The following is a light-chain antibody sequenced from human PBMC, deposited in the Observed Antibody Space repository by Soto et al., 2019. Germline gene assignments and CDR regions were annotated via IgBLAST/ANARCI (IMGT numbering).Light chain of an antibody. CDR1: SGDIGGHKY. Sequence: QSVLTQPASASGSPGQSITISCSGSSGDIGGHKYVSWYQQHPGKAPKLIIYDLTNRPSGVSNRFSGSKPGNTASLTISGLQAEDEADYYCTSYTTSLYVFGSGTKVTVL. V-gene: IGLV2-14*01. J-gene: IGLJ1*01. CDR2: DLT. CDR3: TSYTTSLYV.